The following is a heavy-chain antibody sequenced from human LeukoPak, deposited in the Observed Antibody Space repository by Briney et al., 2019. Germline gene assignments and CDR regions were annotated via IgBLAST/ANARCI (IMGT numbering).Heavy chain of an antibody. V-gene: IGHV3-13*01. CDR2: IGTAGDT. CDR3: AAANLRLGELSLSY. J-gene: IGHJ4*02. Sequence: PGGSLRLSCAASGFTFSSYDMHWVRQATGKGLEWVSAIGTAGDTYYPGSVKGRFTISRENAKNSLYLQMNSLRAGDTAVYYCAAANLRLGELSLSYWGQGTLVTVSS. D-gene: IGHD3-16*02. CDR1: GFTFSSYD.